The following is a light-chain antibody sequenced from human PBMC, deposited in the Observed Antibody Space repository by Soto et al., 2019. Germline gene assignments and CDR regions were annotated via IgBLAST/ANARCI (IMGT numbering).Light chain of an antibody. J-gene: IGLJ1*01. CDR3: SSYTSSRTLV. CDR1: SSDVGGYDY. Sequence: QSALTQPASVSGSPGQSITISCTGTSSDVGGYDYVSWYQQHPGKAPKLMIYEVSNRPSGVFYRFSGSKSGNTASLTISGLQAEDEADYYCSSYTSSRTLVFGSGTKLTVL. V-gene: IGLV2-14*01. CDR2: EVS.